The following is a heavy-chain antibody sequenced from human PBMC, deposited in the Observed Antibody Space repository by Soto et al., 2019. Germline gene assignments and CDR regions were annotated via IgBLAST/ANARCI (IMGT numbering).Heavy chain of an antibody. CDR1: GYSFATSG. V-gene: IGHV1-18*01. D-gene: IGHD3-22*01. CDR3: ARAGQYYDASGYAN. Sequence: QVKLVQSGAEVKKPGASIKVSCKASGYSFATSGMTWVRQAPGQGLEWVGWISAYNGNSNYDQNLQDRFTMTTDTSTTTAYLELMNLRADDSAVDYCARAGQYYDASGYANWGQGTLVNVS. CDR2: ISAYNGNS. J-gene: IGHJ4*02.